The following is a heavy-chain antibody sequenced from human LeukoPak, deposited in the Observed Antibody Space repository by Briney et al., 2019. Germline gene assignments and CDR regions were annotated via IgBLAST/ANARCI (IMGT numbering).Heavy chain of an antibody. J-gene: IGHJ4*02. CDR1: GFTLGSHD. CDR3: VREARGYHYTYFDY. V-gene: IGHV3-13*01. D-gene: IGHD5-18*01. CDR2: VSSGFHA. Sequence: PGGSLRLSCTASGFTLGSHDMHWVRHIPGQGLEWVAAVSSGFHAFFADSVQGRFTVSREDARNSLYPQMNSLRAGDTAVYYCVREARGYHYTYFDYWGQGTLVTVSS.